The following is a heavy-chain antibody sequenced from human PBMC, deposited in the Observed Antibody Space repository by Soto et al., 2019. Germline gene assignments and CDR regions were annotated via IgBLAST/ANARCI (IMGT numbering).Heavy chain of an antibody. D-gene: IGHD3-3*01. J-gene: IGHJ4*02. CDR3: ARGSSLHYDFGSGQKPYYLDC. Sequence: PSTTLSLTCAIHGDSVSSNSAAWNWIRQSPTRGLDCLGRRYYRSKWYNDSAASVKSRITISPVTSKKQFSLQLNSVTPEDTAVHYCARGSSLHYDFGSGQKPYYLDCWGQGTLVTVSS. V-gene: IGHV6-1*01. CDR1: GDSVSSNSAA. CDR2: RYYRSKWYN.